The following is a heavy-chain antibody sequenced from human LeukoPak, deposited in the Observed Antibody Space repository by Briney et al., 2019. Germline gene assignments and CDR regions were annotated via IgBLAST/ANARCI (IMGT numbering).Heavy chain of an antibody. D-gene: IGHD3-10*01. Sequence: PSETLSLTCTVSGYSISSGYYWGWIRPPPGKGLEWIGSIYHSGSTYYNPSLKSRVTISVDTSKNQFSLKLSSVTAADTAVYYCAGGGSGSYSYDYWGQGTLVTVSS. V-gene: IGHV4-38-2*02. J-gene: IGHJ4*02. CDR3: AGGGSGSYSYDY. CDR2: IYHSGST. CDR1: GYSISSGYY.